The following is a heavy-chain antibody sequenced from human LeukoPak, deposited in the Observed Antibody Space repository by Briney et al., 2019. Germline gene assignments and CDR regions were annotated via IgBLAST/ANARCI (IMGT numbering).Heavy chain of an antibody. CDR1: GYTLTELS. CDR2: FDPEDGET. J-gene: IGHJ4*02. Sequence: ASVKVSCKVSGYTLTELSMHWVRQAPGKGLEWMGGFDPEDGETIYAQKFQGRVTMTEDTSTDTAYMELSSLRSEDTAVYYCATAYCSGGSCYLPDYWGQGTLVTASS. D-gene: IGHD2-15*01. V-gene: IGHV1-24*01. CDR3: ATAYCSGGSCYLPDY.